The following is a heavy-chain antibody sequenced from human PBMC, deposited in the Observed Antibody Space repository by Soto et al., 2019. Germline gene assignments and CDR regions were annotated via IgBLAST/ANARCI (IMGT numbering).Heavy chain of an antibody. D-gene: IGHD4-17*01. V-gene: IGHV3-23*01. J-gene: IGHJ3*02. CDR3: AKGTALTPHHDAFHI. CDR2: ISGSGGYT. Sequence: EVQLLESGGGSVQPGGSLRLSRAASGFAFSNFAMTWVRQAPGKGLEWVSTISGSGGYTYYGDSVKGRFTISRDDSKNTLYLQMNSLTSQDTAVYYCAKGTALTPHHDAFHIWGQGTMVTVSS. CDR1: GFAFSNFA.